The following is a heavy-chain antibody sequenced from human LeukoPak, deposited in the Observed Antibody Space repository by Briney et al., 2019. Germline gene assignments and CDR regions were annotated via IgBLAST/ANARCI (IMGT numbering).Heavy chain of an antibody. Sequence: GASVKVSCKASGGTFSSYAISWVRQAPGQGLEWMGGIIPIFGTANYAQKFQGRVTITADESTSTAYMELSSLRSEDTAVYYCARRTSDTAMVAFDYWGQGTLVTVSS. CDR3: ARRTSDTAMVAFDY. V-gene: IGHV1-69*13. CDR2: IIPIFGTA. CDR1: GGTFSSYA. J-gene: IGHJ4*02. D-gene: IGHD5-18*01.